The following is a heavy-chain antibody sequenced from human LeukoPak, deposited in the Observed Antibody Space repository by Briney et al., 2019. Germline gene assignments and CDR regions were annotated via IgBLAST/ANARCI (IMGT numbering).Heavy chain of an antibody. V-gene: IGHV4-59*01. CDR2: IYNSGST. CDR3: ARVGRGGVVSAATEYFDY. D-gene: IGHD2-2*01. Sequence: SETLSLTCTVSGGSISSYYWSWIRQPPGKGLEWIGYIYNSGSTNYNPSLKSRVTISVDTSKNQFSLKLSSVTAADTAVYYCARVGRGGVVSAATEYFDYWGQGTLVTVSS. J-gene: IGHJ4*02. CDR1: GGSISSYY.